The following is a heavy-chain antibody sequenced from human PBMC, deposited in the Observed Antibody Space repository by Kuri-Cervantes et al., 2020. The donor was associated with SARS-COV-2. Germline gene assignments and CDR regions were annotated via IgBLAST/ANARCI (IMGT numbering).Heavy chain of an antibody. CDR3: ARGYSYGYAVLDAFDI. Sequence: GGSLRLSCAASGFTFSSYWMNRVRQAPGKGLEWVSYISSSSSTIYYADSVKGRFTISRDNAKNSLYLQMNSLRAEDTDVYYCARGYSYGYAVLDAFDIWGQGTMVTVSS. CDR1: GFTFSSYW. CDR2: ISSSSSTI. D-gene: IGHD5-18*01. J-gene: IGHJ3*02. V-gene: IGHV3-48*01.